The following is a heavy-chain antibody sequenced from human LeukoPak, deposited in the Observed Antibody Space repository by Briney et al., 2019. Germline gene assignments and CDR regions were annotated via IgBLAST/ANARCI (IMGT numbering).Heavy chain of an antibody. CDR1: GFTFSSYW. CDR3: ARSLVGFSPSSSWYVWEVYYFDY. CDR2: IKQDGSEK. J-gene: IGHJ4*02. Sequence: GGSLRLSCAASGFTFSSYWMSWVRQAPGKGLEWVANIKQDGSEKYYVDSVKGRFTISRDNAKNSLYLQMNSLRAEDTAVYYCARSLVGFSPSSSWYVWEVYYFDYWGQGTLVTVSS. D-gene: IGHD6-13*01. V-gene: IGHV3-7*01.